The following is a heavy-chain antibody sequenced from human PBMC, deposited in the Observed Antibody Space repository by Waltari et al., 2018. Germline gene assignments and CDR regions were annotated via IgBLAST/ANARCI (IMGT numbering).Heavy chain of an antibody. CDR2: INYRGTT. D-gene: IGHD3-10*01. CDR3: ARGDYSGSGSYNS. CDR1: GGSFSGFY. Sequence: QVQLQQWGAGPLKPSETLSLTCVVDGGSFSGFYWSWNRQPPGKGLEYIGEINYRGTTTYNPSLKSRVTISIDTSKNHFSLKLSSVTAADTAVYYCARGDYSGSGSYNSWGQGTLVTVSS. V-gene: IGHV4-34*01. J-gene: IGHJ4*02.